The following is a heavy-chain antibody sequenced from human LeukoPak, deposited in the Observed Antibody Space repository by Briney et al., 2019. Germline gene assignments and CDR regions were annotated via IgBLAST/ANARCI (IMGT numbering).Heavy chain of an antibody. J-gene: IGHJ4*02. CDR2: TYSRSQWYN. CDR1: GDSVSSNNAA. D-gene: IGHD6-13*01. V-gene: IGHV6-1*01. CDR3: ARGSEPYDSSPDY. Sequence: SQTLSLTCAISGDSVSSNNAAWNWIRQSPSRGLEWLGRTYSRSQWYNDYAVSLKSRITIDPDTSKNQISLQLNSVTPEDTAVYYCARGSEPYDSSPDYWGQGTLVTVSS.